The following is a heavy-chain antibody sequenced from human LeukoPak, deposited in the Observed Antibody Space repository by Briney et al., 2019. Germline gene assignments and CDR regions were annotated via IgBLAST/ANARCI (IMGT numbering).Heavy chain of an antibody. J-gene: IGHJ5*02. CDR3: ARGATYYASGTFYP. D-gene: IGHD3-10*01. CDR1: GYSFTDNY. V-gene: IGHV1-2*02. CDR2: INPRSGST. Sequence: ASVKVSCKPSGYSFTDNYIFWVRQAPGEGPEWMGWINPRSGSTDYAQKFQDRATLTSDTSISTVYLELTRLKSDDTAVYYCARGATYYASGTFYPWGQGTLVTVSS.